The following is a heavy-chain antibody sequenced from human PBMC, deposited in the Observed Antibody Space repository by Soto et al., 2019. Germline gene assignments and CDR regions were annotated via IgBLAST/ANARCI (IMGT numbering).Heavy chain of an antibody. J-gene: IGHJ2*01. CDR3: ARMSYYYDKWYFDL. CDR2: VYYSGST. CDR1: GDSINNNDYY. Sequence: QLHESGPGVVKPSETLSLTCTVSGDSINNNDYYWNWIRQTPGKGLEWIGYVYYSGSTYYIPSLKSRRSMSVDTSKNQFSLKLSSVTAADTAIYYCARMSYYYDKWYFDLWGRGTLVTVSS. V-gene: IGHV4-30-4*01. D-gene: IGHD3-22*01.